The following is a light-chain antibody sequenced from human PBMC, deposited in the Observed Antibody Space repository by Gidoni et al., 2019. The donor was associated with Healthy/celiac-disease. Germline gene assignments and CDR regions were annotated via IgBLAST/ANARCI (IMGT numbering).Light chain of an antibody. CDR3: NSRDSSGNHPYVV. V-gene: IGLV3-19*01. CDR2: GKN. Sequence: SSELTQDPAVAAAVGKTVRITCQGDSLRSYYASWYQQKPGQAPVLVIYGKNNRPSGIPARFSGSSSGNPASLTITGAQAEDEADYYCNSRDSSGNHPYVVFGGGTKLTVL. CDR1: SLRSYY. J-gene: IGLJ2*01.